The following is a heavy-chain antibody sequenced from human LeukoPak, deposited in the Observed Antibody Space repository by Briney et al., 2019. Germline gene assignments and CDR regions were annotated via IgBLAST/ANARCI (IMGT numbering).Heavy chain of an antibody. J-gene: IGHJ4*02. V-gene: IGHV1-2*02. CDR1: GYTFTGYY. CDR3: ALGYYYDSSGYYYLDY. CDR2: INPNSGGT. Sequence: ASVKVSCKASGYTFTGYYMHWVRQAPGQGLEWMGWINPNSGGTNYAQKFQGRVTMTRDTSISTAYMELSRLRSDDTAVYYCALGYYYDSSGYYYLDYWGQGTLVTVSS. D-gene: IGHD3-22*01.